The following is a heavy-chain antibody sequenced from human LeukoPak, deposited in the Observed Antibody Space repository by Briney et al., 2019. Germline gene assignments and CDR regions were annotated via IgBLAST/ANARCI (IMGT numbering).Heavy chain of an antibody. CDR1: GVSISSGGYY. J-gene: IGHJ4*02. Sequence: SETLSLTCTVSGVSISSGGYYWSWIRQHPGKGLEWIGYIYYSGSTYYNPSLKSRVTISVDTSKNQFSLKLSSVTAADTAVYYCARDLDSSGFDYWGQGTLVTVSS. V-gene: IGHV4-31*03. CDR3: ARDLDSSGFDY. D-gene: IGHD3-22*01. CDR2: IYYSGST.